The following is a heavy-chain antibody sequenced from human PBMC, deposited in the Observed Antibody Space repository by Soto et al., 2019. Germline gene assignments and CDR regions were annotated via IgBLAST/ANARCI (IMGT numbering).Heavy chain of an antibody. V-gene: IGHV3-30*18. D-gene: IGHD3-10*01. CDR1: GFTFSSYG. CDR2: ISYDGSNK. CDR3: AKDASGFGVFDY. J-gene: IGHJ4*02. Sequence: QVQLVESGGGVVQPGRSLRLSCAASGFTFSSYGMHWVRQAPGKGLEWVAVISYDGSNKYYADSVKGRFTISRDNSKNTLYLQMNSLRAEDTAVYYCAKDASGFGVFDYWGQGTLVPVSS.